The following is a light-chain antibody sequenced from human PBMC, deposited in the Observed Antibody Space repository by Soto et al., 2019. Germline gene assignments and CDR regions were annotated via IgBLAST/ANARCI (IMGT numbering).Light chain of an antibody. CDR3: QLLNDSPPIT. CDR2: SAY. Sequence: DIQMTQSPSSLSASVGDRVTITCRASQSISYYLNWYQQKQGRAPRLLIYSAYTLQSGVPKRFSGSGSGTEFSLTISSLQPEDFATYYCQLLNDSPPITFGQGTRLEIK. CDR1: QSISYY. V-gene: IGKV1-17*01. J-gene: IGKJ5*01.